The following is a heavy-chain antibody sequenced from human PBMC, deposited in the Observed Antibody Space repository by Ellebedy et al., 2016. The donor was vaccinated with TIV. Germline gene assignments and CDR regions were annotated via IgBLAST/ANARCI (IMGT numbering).Heavy chain of an antibody. V-gene: IGHV1-24*01. CDR2: FDPDDGET. CDR3: ATGVTYSYGQLDY. D-gene: IGHD5-18*01. Sequence: AASVKVSCKVSGYTLTELSMHWVRQAPGKGLEWMGGFDPDDGETIYAQKFQGRVTMTEDPSTDTAYMELSSLRSEDTAVYYCATGVTYSYGQLDYWGQGTLVTVSS. CDR1: GYTLTELS. J-gene: IGHJ4*02.